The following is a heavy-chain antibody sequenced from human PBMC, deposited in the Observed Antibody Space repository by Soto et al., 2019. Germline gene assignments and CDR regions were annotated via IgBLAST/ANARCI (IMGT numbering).Heavy chain of an antibody. CDR3: ARWSGYDYYYYYGMDV. J-gene: IGHJ6*02. V-gene: IGHV1-18*01. D-gene: IGHD5-12*01. CDR1: GYTFTSYG. CDR2: ISAYNGNT. Sequence: ASVKVSCKASGYTFTSYGISWVRQAPGQGLEWMGWISAYNGNTNYAQKLQGRVTMTTDTSTSTAYMELRSLRSDDTAVYYCARWSGYDYYYYYGMDVWGQGTTVTVSS.